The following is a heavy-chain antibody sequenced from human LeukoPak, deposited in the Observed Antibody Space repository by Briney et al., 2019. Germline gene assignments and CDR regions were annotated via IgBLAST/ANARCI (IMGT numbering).Heavy chain of an antibody. D-gene: IGHD6-19*01. V-gene: IGHV3-23*01. CDR3: AKKGDSGWVFDH. J-gene: IGHJ4*02. CDR1: GFTFSSYA. Sequence: GGSLRLSCAASGFTFSSYAMSWVRQAPGKGLEWVSGISGSGGSTHYADSVKGQFTISRDNSKNTLWLQMNSLRAEDTALYYCAKKGDSGWVFDHWGQGTLVTVSS. CDR2: ISGSGGST.